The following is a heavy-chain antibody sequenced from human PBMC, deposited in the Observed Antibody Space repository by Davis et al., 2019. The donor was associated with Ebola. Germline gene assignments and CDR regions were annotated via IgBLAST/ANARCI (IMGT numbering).Heavy chain of an antibody. J-gene: IGHJ4*02. CDR2: IYYSGST. CDR3: ARHDGSTWYGFDH. Sequence: PSETLSLTCTVSGGSISSYYWNWIRQPPGKGLEWIGYIYYSGSTDYNPSLKSRVTISVDTSKNQFSLNLTSVTAADTAVYYCARHDGSTWYGFDHWGQGTLVTVSS. V-gene: IGHV4-59*08. D-gene: IGHD6-13*01. CDR1: GGSISSYY.